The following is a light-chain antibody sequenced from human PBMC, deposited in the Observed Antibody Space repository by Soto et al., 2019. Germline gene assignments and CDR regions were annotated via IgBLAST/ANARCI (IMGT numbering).Light chain of an antibody. V-gene: IGKV1-27*01. J-gene: IGKJ4*01. CDR3: QRYYNAPFT. CDR1: QGIKNY. Sequence: DIPVTHYPSSLSASVGDRFTITCRASQGIKNYLAWYQQKPGEIPKLLIYAASTLESGIPPRFSGSGSGTDFTLTINNLQPEDVATYYCQRYYNAPFTFGGGTKVDIK. CDR2: AAS.